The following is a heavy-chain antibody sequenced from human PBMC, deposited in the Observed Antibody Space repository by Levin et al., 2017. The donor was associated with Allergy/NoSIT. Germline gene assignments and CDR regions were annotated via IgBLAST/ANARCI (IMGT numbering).Heavy chain of an antibody. CDR3: AKTYSSSWYLDAFDI. V-gene: IGHV5-10-1*01. D-gene: IGHD6-13*01. CDR1: GYSFTSYW. Sequence: GESLKISCKGSGYSFTSYWISWVRQMPGKGLEWMGRIDPSDSYTNYSPSFQGHVTISADKSISTAYLQWSSLKASDTAMYYCAKTYSSSWYLDAFDIWGQGTMVTVSS. CDR2: IDPSDSYT. J-gene: IGHJ3*02.